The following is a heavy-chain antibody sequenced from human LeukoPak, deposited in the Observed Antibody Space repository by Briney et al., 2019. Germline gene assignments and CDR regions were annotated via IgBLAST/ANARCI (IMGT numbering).Heavy chain of an antibody. CDR3: GRELLRNYGMDV. J-gene: IGHJ6*02. V-gene: IGHV3-74*01. Sequence: PGGSLRLSCAASGFTFSSYWMHWVRQAPGKGLVWVSRINSDGSTTTYTDSVKGRFTISRDNAKNTLYLQMNSLRAEDTAVYYCGRELLRNYGMDVWGQGTTVTVSS. CDR1: GFTFSSYW. CDR2: INSDGSTT. D-gene: IGHD1-26*01.